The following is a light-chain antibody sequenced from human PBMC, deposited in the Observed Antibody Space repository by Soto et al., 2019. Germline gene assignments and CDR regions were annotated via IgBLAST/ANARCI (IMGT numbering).Light chain of an antibody. J-gene: IGKJ5*01. CDR2: AAS. Sequence: DIQMTQSPSSLSASVGYRVTITCRASQSISSYLNWYQQKPGKAPKLLIYAASSLQSGVPSRFSGSGSGTDFTLTISSLQPEDFATYYCQQANSFPITFGQGTRREIK. CDR1: QSISSY. CDR3: QQANSFPIT. V-gene: IGKV1-39*01.